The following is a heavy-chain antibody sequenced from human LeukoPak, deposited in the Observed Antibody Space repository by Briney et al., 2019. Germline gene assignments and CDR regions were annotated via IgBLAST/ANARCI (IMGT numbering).Heavy chain of an antibody. D-gene: IGHD6-6*01. V-gene: IGHV3-23*01. J-gene: IGHJ4*02. CDR1: GFTFSSYA. Sequence: GGSLRLSCAASGFTFSSYAMSWGREAPGKGLEWVSAISGSGGSTYYADSVKGRFTISRDNSKNTLYLQMNSLTAEDTAVYYCAKDRGAYSSSSKAAVVYWGQGTLVTVSS. CDR2: ISGSGGST. CDR3: AKDRGAYSSSSKAAVVY.